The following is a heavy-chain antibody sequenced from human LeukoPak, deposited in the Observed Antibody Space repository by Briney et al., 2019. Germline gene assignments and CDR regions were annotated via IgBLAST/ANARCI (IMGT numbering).Heavy chain of an antibody. Sequence: GASVKVSCKASGYTFTSYGISWVRQAPGQGLEWMGWISAYNGNTNYAQKLQGRVTMTTDTSTSTAYMELRGLRSDDTAVYYCARVVYYYDSSGSMAFDIWGQGTMVTVSS. D-gene: IGHD3-22*01. J-gene: IGHJ3*02. CDR3: ARVVYYYDSSGSMAFDI. V-gene: IGHV1-18*01. CDR2: ISAYNGNT. CDR1: GYTFTSYG.